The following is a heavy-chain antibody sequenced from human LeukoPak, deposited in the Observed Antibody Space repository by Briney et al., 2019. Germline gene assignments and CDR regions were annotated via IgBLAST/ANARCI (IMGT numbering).Heavy chain of an antibody. CDR3: ARENGANRRAFDL. V-gene: IGHV3-74*01. CDR2: INSDRTST. J-gene: IGHJ3*01. Sequence: PGGSLRLSCVASGFTFSNYWIHWVRQAPGKGLVWVSRINSDRTSTIYADSVKGRFTISRDNAKNTLYLQMNSLRAEDTAVYYCARENGANRRAFDLWGQGTRVTVRS. CDR1: GFTFSNYW. D-gene: IGHD4/OR15-4a*01.